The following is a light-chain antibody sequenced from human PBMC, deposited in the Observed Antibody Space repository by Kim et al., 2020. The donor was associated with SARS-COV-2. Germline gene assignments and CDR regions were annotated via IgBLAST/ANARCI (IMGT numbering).Light chain of an antibody. J-gene: IGLJ2*01. CDR3: QAWDSNTAV. Sequence: SPGKTASITCSGDKLGDKYACWYQQKPGQSPVLVIYQDNKRPSGIPERFSGSNSGNTATLTISGTQAMDEADYYCQAWDSNTAVFGGGTQLTVL. CDR1: KLGDKY. V-gene: IGLV3-1*01. CDR2: QDN.